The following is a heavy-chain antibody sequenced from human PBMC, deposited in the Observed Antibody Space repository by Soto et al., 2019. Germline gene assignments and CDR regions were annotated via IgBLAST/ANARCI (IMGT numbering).Heavy chain of an antibody. D-gene: IGHD2-21*01. J-gene: IGHJ4*01. CDR2: IYPGDSDT. Sequence: GESLKISCKGSGYSFTNYWIGWVRQMTGKGLEWMGIIYPGDSDTRYSTSFQGKVTISADKSISTAYLQWSSLKASDTAMYHCARLTNIFDFDYWGHGTLVTVSS. CDR1: GYSFTNYW. V-gene: IGHV5-51*01. CDR3: ARLTNIFDFDY.